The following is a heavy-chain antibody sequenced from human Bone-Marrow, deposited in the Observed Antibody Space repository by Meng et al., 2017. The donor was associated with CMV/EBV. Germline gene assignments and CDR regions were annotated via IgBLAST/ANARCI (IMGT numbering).Heavy chain of an antibody. V-gene: IGHV3-23*01. D-gene: IGHD6-13*01. Sequence: GESLKISCAASGFTFSSYAMSWVRQAPGKGLEWVSAISGSGGSTYYADSVKGRFTISRDNSKNTLYLQMNSLRAEDTAVYYCAKDPPGIAAAGPYFDYWGQGTLVTVSS. CDR1: GFTFSSYA. J-gene: IGHJ4*02. CDR2: ISGSGGST. CDR3: AKDPPGIAAAGPYFDY.